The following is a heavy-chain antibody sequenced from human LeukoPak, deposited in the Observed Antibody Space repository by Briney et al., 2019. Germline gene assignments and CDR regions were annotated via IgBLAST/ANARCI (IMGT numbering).Heavy chain of an antibody. CDR3: AKFYDILTSYFDY. Sequence: GGSLRLSCAASGFTLSSYAMSWVRQSPGKGLEWVSALSGGGGSTYYAYYTDSVKGRFTISRDNSKNTLYLQMNSLRAEDTALYYCAKFYDILTSYFDYWGQGTLVTVSS. CDR1: GFTLSSYA. CDR2: LSGGGGST. J-gene: IGHJ4*02. V-gene: IGHV3-23*01. D-gene: IGHD3-9*01.